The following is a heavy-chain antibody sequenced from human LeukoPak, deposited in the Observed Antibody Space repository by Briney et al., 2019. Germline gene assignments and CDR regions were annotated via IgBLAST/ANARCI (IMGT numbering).Heavy chain of an antibody. Sequence: SVKVSCKASGGTFSSYAISWVRQAPGQGLEWMGGIIPIFGTANYAQKFQGRVTITADESTSTAYMELSSLRSEDTAVYYCARYNDYTDAFDIWGQGTMVTVSS. V-gene: IGHV1-69*13. D-gene: IGHD4-11*01. CDR2: IIPIFGTA. CDR1: GGTFSSYA. CDR3: ARYNDYTDAFDI. J-gene: IGHJ3*02.